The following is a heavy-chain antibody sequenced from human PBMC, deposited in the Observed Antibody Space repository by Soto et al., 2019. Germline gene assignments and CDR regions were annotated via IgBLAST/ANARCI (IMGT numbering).Heavy chain of an antibody. J-gene: IGHJ6*02. CDR2: MYWDDDK. CDR1: GFSLSTGGVG. CDR3: AHSRCGGDCLQSYSSHYYYGMDV. Sequence: QITLKESGPSLVKPTQTLTLTCTFSGFSLSTGGVGVGWIRQPPGKALEWLALMYWDDDKRYSPSLRSRLTVTKDTSKIQGVLTMTNMDTVDTATYYCAHSRCGGDCLQSYSSHYYYGMDVWGEGTTVTVS. V-gene: IGHV2-5*02. D-gene: IGHD2-21*02.